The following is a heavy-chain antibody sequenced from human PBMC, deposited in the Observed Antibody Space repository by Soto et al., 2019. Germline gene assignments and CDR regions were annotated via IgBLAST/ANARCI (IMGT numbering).Heavy chain of an antibody. CDR3: ARDQGYYYYGMDV. J-gene: IGHJ6*02. Sequence: SETLSLTCTVSGGSISSYYWSWIRQPLGKGLEWIGYIYYSGSTNYNPSLKSRVTISVDTSKNQFSLKLSSVTAADRAVYYCARDQGYYYYGMDVWGQGTTVTVSS. CDR1: GGSISSYY. V-gene: IGHV4-59*01. CDR2: IYYSGST.